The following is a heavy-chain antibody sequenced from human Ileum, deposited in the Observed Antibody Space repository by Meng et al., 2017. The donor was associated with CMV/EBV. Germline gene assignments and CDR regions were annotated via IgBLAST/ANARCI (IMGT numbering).Heavy chain of an antibody. Sequence: QVQLVPSRAEVKKPGSSVKVSCKASGGTFSSYAISWVRQAPGRGLEWMGGIIPIFGTANYAQKFQGRVTITADESTSTAYMELSSLRSEDTAVYYCAREKVRGVIGAYFDYWGQGTLVTVSS. V-gene: IGHV1-69*12. CDR1: GGTFSSYA. J-gene: IGHJ4*02. CDR2: IIPIFGTA. D-gene: IGHD3-10*01. CDR3: AREKVRGVIGAYFDY.